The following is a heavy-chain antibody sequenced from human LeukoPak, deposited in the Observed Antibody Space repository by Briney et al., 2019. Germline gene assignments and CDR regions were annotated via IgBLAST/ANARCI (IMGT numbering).Heavy chain of an antibody. J-gene: IGHJ6*03. CDR3: ARLVSSTSAYYDFWSGYYNYYYYMDV. D-gene: IGHD3-3*01. Sequence: GGSLRLSCAASGFTFSSYWMSWVRQAPGKGLEWVANIKQDGSEKYYVDSVKGRFTISRDNAKNSLYLQMNSLRAEDTAVYYCARLVSSTSAYYDFWSGYYNYYYYMDVWGKGTTVTVSS. CDR2: IKQDGSEK. CDR1: GFTFSSYW. V-gene: IGHV3-7*01.